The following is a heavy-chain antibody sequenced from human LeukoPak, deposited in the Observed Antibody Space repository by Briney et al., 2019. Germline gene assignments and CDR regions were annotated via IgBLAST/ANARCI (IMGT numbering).Heavy chain of an antibody. D-gene: IGHD2-15*01. CDR1: GFTFSSYG. CDR3: ARDRPTYCSGGGCYSDY. V-gene: IGHV3-7*01. Sequence: GGSLRLSCAASGFTFSSYGMHWVRQAPGKGLEWVANIKQDGSEKYYVDSVKGRFTISRDNAKNSLYLQMNSLRAEDTAVYYCARDRPTYCSGGGCYSDYWGQGTLVTVSS. J-gene: IGHJ4*02. CDR2: IKQDGSEK.